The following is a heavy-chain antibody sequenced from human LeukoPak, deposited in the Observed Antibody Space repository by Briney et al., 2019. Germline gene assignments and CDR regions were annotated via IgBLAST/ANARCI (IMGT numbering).Heavy chain of an antibody. CDR3: ARRRDTAMAGQNWFDP. V-gene: IGHV1-18*01. CDR1: GYTFTSYG. Sequence: ASVKVSCKASGYTFTSYGISWVRQAPGRGLEWMGWISAYNGNTNYAQKLQGRVTMTTDTSTSTAYMELRSLRSDDTAVYYCARRRDTAMAGQNWFDPWGQGTLVTVSS. D-gene: IGHD5-18*01. CDR2: ISAYNGNT. J-gene: IGHJ5*02.